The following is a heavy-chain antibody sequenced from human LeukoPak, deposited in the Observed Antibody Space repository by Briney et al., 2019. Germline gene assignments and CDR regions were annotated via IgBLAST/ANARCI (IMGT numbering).Heavy chain of an antibody. Sequence: SETLSLTCTVSGGSISSYYWSWIRQPPGKGLKWIGYIYYSGSTNYNPSLKSRVTISVDTSKNQFSLKLSSVTAADTAVYYCARVTAAAGDFDYWGQGTLVTVSS. D-gene: IGHD6-13*01. CDR1: GGSISSYY. CDR2: IYYSGST. CDR3: ARVTAAAGDFDY. J-gene: IGHJ4*02. V-gene: IGHV4-59*01.